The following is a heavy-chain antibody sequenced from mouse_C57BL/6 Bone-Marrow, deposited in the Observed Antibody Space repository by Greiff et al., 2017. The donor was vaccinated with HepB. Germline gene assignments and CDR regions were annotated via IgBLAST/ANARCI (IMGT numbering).Heavy chain of an antibody. CDR3: AREVLRMGDY. D-gene: IGHD1-1*01. V-gene: IGHV1-69*01. CDR1: GYTFTSYW. Sequence: QVQLQQPGAELVMPGASVKLSCKASGYTFTSYWMHWVKQRPGQGLEWIGEIDPSDSYTNYNQKFKGKSTLTVDKSSSTAYMQLSSLTSEDSAVYYCAREVLRMGDYWGQGTSVTVSS. J-gene: IGHJ4*01. CDR2: IDPSDSYT.